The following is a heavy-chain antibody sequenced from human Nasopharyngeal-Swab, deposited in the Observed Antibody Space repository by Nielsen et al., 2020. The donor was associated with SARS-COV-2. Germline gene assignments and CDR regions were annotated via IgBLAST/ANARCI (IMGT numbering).Heavy chain of an antibody. CDR1: GGSISSYY. Sequence: GSLRLSCTVSGGSISSYYWSWIRQPPGKGLEWIGYIYYSGSTNYNPSLKSQVTISVDTSKNQFSLKLSSVTAADTAVYYCASLLRSYCSGGSCYPNGMDVWGQGTTVTVSS. V-gene: IGHV4-59*01. D-gene: IGHD2-15*01. J-gene: IGHJ6*02. CDR3: ASLLRSYCSGGSCYPNGMDV. CDR2: IYYSGST.